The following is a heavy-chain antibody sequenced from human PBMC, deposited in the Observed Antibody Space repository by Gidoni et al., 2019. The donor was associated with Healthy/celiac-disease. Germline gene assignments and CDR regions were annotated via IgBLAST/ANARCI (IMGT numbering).Heavy chain of an antibody. CDR3: AKDLDYSKYYFDD. D-gene: IGHD4-4*01. CDR2: ISYDGSNK. Sequence: QVQLVESGGGVVQPGMSLRLSCAASGFTFSSYGRNWVLQAPGKGLEWVAVISYDGSNKYYADFVKGRVTISRDKSKNTLYLQMNSLRAEDTAVYYCAKDLDYSKYYFDDWGQGTLVTVSS. V-gene: IGHV3-30*18. J-gene: IGHJ4*02. CDR1: GFTFSSYG.